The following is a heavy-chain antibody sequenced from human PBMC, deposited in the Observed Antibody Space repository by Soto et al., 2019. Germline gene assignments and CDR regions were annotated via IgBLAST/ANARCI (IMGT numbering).Heavy chain of an antibody. CDR1: GFTFRNYA. Sequence: GGSLRLSCAASGFTFRNYAMHWVRQAPGKGLECLAVIAYDGSNAFYRDSVKGRFTISRDNSKNTLYLQMNSLRAEDTAVYYCARPRDGYNYGIDYWGQGTLVTVSS. CDR3: ARPRDGYNYGIDY. V-gene: IGHV3-30-3*01. D-gene: IGHD5-12*01. J-gene: IGHJ4*02. CDR2: IAYDGSNA.